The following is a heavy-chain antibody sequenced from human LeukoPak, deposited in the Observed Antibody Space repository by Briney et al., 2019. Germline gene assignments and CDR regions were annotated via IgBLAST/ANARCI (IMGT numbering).Heavy chain of an antibody. CDR1: GGSISSYY. CDR2: VNYRGSP. CDR3: SRSGLTGMREYERADYYYYGMDL. J-gene: IGHJ6*02. D-gene: IGHD2-2*01. Sequence: SETLSLTCTVSGGSISSYYWSWIRQSPGKGLEWIGEVNYRGSPHYNPSLESRVTISVDTSKNQLSLKLTSVTAADTALYYCSRSGLTGMREYERADYYYYGMDLWGQGTAVTV. V-gene: IGHV4-59*12.